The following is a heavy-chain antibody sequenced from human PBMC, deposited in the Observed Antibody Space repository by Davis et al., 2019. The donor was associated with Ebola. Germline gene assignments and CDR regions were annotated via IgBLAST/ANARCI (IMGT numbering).Heavy chain of an antibody. CDR3: ARSTMTQDAFDI. J-gene: IGHJ3*02. CDR2: INTNTGNP. CDR1: GYTFTNYA. D-gene: IGHD3-22*01. Sequence: AASVKVSCTASGYTFTNYAINWLRQAPGQGLEWMGWINTNTGNPMYAQAFTGRFLFSLDTSINTPYLQISSLKAEDTAVCYCARSTMTQDAFDIWGQGTMVTVSS. V-gene: IGHV7-4-1*02.